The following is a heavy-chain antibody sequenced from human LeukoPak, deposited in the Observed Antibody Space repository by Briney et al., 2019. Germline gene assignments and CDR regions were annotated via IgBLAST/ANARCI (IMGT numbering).Heavy chain of an antibody. D-gene: IGHD4-17*01. Sequence: GGSLRLSCAASGFTFSSYSMNWVRQAPGKGLEWVSSISSSSSYIYYADSVKGRFTISRDNAKNSLYLQMNSLRAEDTAVYYCAKNCRGLPDEPFDYWGQGTLVTVSS. V-gene: IGHV3-21*04. J-gene: IGHJ4*02. CDR2: ISSSSSYI. CDR1: GFTFSSYS. CDR3: AKNCRGLPDEPFDY.